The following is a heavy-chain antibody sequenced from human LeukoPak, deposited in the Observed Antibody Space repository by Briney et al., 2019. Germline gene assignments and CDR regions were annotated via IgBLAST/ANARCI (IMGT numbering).Heavy chain of an antibody. Sequence: WGSLRLSCAASGFTFSSYNMNWVRQAPGQGLEWVSSISTTTYIYYADSVRGRFTISTDNAKSSLYLQMNSLRAEDTAVYYCASLGDIVVAPIDYWGQGTLVTVSS. CDR2: ISTTTYI. CDR1: GFTFSSYN. J-gene: IGHJ4*02. D-gene: IGHD2-2*01. V-gene: IGHV3-21*01. CDR3: ASLGDIVVAPIDY.